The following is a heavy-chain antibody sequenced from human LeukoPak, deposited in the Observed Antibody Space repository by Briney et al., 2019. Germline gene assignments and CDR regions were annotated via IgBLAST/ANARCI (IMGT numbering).Heavy chain of an antibody. CDR2: IYYSGST. V-gene: IGHV4-30-4*08. CDR1: GGSISSGDYY. CDR3: ARVATRRWFDP. Sequence: SETLSLTCTVSGGSISSGDYYWSWIRQPPGKGLEWIGYIYYSGSTYYNPSLKSRVTISADTSKNQFSLKPSSVTAADTAVYYCARVATRRWFDPWGQGTLVTVSS. D-gene: IGHD1-26*01. J-gene: IGHJ5*02.